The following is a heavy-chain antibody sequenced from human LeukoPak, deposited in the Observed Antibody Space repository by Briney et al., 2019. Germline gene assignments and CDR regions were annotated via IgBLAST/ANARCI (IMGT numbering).Heavy chain of an antibody. D-gene: IGHD2-15*01. V-gene: IGHV4-59*12. CDR3: ARVMCSGGSCYPDY. CDR2: IYYSGST. CDR1: GGPISSYY. Sequence: PSETLSLTCTVSGGPISSYYWSWIRQPPGKGLEWIGSIYYSGSTYYNPSLKSRVTISVDKSKNQFSLKLSSVTAADTAVYYCARVMCSGGSCYPDYWGQGTLVTVSS. J-gene: IGHJ4*02.